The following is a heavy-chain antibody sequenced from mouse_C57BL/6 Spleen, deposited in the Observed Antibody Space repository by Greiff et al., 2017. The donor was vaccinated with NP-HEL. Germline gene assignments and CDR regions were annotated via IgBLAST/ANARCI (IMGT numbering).Heavy chain of an antibody. CDR3: ARNGYYYYAMDY. V-gene: IGHV5-17*01. CDR1: GFTFSDYG. J-gene: IGHJ4*01. Sequence: DVKLVESGGGLVKPGGSLKLSCAASGFTFSDYGMHWVRQAPEKGLEWVAYISSGSSTIYYADTVKGRFTISRDNAKNTLFLQMTSLRSEDTAMYYCARNGYYYYAMDYWGKGTSVTVSS. D-gene: IGHD2-3*01. CDR2: ISSGSSTI.